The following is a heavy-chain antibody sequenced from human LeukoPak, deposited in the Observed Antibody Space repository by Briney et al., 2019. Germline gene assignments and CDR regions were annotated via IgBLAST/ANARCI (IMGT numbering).Heavy chain of an antibody. CDR1: GFTFSSYG. D-gene: IGHD6-19*01. V-gene: IGHV3-30*03. CDR2: ISSDGNTK. CDR3: ARDSPSLSGWLGHFDY. Sequence: PGGSLRLSCAASGFTFSSYGMHWVRQAPVKGLEWVAVISSDGNTKNYADSMKGQFTISRDNSKNTLFLQMNSLRAEDTAVYYCARDSPSLSGWLGHFDYWGQGTLVTVSS. J-gene: IGHJ4*02.